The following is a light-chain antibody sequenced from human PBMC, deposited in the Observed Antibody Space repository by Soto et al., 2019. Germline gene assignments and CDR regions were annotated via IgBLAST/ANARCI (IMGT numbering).Light chain of an antibody. CDR1: QRVYSN. V-gene: IGKV3-15*01. CDR3: QQYTNWPPNS. CDR2: GAS. J-gene: IGKJ5*01. Sequence: ILLTRSPDSLSVSPWEHAPLSCRASQRVYSNLAWYQQRPGQAPRLLIYGASTRATGVPARFSGRGSGTEFTLTISSLQSEDFAVYYCQQYTNWPPNSFGQGTRLEIK.